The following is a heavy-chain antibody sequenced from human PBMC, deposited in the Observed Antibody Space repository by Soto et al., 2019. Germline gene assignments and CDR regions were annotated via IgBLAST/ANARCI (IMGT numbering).Heavy chain of an antibody. CDR2: ISYDGSNK. V-gene: IGHV3-30*03. Sequence: GWSLRLSCAASGFTFSSYGMHLVRQAPGKGLEWVAVISYDGSNKYYADSVKGRFTISRDNSKNTLYLQMNSLRAEDTAVYYCAVLAAAGTGTFYGSYGMEVWGQGTKVTVSS. CDR1: GFTFSSYG. J-gene: IGHJ6*02. CDR3: AVLAAAGTGTFYGSYGMEV. D-gene: IGHD6-13*01.